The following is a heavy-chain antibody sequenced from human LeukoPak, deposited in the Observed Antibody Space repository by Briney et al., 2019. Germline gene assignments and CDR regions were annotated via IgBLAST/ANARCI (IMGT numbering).Heavy chain of an antibody. CDR3: ASGIAAAGTIGNWLDP. V-gene: IGHV1-2*02. D-gene: IGHD6-13*01. Sequence: ASVKVSCKASGYTFTGYYMHWVRQAPGQGLEWMGWINPNSGGTNYAQKFQGRVTMTRDTSISTAYMELSRLRSDDTAVYYCASGIAAAGTIGNWLDPWGQGTLVTVSS. J-gene: IGHJ5*02. CDR1: GYTFTGYY. CDR2: INPNSGGT.